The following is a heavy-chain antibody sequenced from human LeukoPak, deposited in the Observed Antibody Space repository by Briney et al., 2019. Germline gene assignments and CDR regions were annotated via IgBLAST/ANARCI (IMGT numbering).Heavy chain of an antibody. Sequence: GGSLRLSCAASGFTFSSYWMSWVRQSPGKGLEWVANIRQDGSDKYYVDSVKGRFTISRGNSKNTLYLQMNSLRVEDTAVYYCAKEDIVVGTGSGFDPWGQGTLVTVSS. V-gene: IGHV3-7*01. CDR2: IRQDGSDK. D-gene: IGHD2-2*01. CDR1: GFTFSSYW. J-gene: IGHJ5*02. CDR3: AKEDIVVGTGSGFDP.